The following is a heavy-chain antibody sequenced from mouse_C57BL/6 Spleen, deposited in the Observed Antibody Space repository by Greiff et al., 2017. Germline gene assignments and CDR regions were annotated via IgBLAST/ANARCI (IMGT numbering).Heavy chain of an antibody. V-gene: IGHV1-69*01. D-gene: IGHD2-4*01. Sequence: VQLQQPGAELVMPGASVKLSCKASGYTFTSYWMHWVKQRPGQGLEWIGGIDPTDSYTNYNQKFKGKSTLTVDKSSSTAYMHLSSLTSEASAVYYGTRSDYGGCWGQGTTLTVSS. CDR3: TRSDYGGC. CDR1: GYTFTSYW. CDR2: IDPTDSYT. J-gene: IGHJ2*01.